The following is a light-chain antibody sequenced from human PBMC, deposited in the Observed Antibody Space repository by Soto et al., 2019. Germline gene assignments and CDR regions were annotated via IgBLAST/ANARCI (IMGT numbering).Light chain of an antibody. CDR1: PSVSSSF. CDR3: QQWRT. J-gene: IGKJ1*01. CDR2: GAS. V-gene: IGKV3-20*01. Sequence: EIVLTQSPGTLSLSPGERATLSCRASPSVSSSFLAWYQQKPGQAPRLLIYGASSRATGIPDRFSGSGSGTDFPLTISRLEPEDFAVYYCQQWRTFGQGTKVEIK.